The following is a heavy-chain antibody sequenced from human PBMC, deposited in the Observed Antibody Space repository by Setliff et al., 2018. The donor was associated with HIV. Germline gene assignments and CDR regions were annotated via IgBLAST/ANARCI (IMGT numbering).Heavy chain of an antibody. CDR1: GYSFTTLW. J-gene: IGHJ3*02. V-gene: IGHV5-51*01. Sequence: PGESLKISCQASGYSFTTLWIAWVRQMPGKGLEWMGMVFPDDSETKYSPSFQGQVTISVDKSFNTAYLQWSSLRASDTTMYYCARVSRNLYGHLDGFDIWGHGTMVTVSS. CDR2: VFPDDSET. D-gene: IGHD3-10*01. CDR3: ARVSRNLYGHLDGFDI.